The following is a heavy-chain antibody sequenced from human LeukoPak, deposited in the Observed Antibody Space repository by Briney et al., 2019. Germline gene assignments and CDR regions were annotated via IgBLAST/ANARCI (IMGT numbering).Heavy chain of an antibody. CDR1: GGTFSSYA. D-gene: IGHD4-17*01. J-gene: IGHJ5*02. CDR2: IIPIFGTA. Sequence: SVKVSCKASGGTFSSYAISWVRQAPGQGLEWMGGIIPIFGTANYAQKFQGRVTITADESTSTAYMELSSLRSEDTAVYYCAKDYRPDHGVTWGWFDPWGQGTLATVSS. CDR3: AKDYRPDHGVTWGWFDP. V-gene: IGHV1-69*01.